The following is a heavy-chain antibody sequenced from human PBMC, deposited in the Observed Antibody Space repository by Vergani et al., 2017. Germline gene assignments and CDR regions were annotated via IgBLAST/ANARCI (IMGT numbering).Heavy chain of an antibody. CDR1: GFTFSFNW. CDR2: IREDGGEK. Sequence: EVQLVESGGALVQPGGSLRLSCAASGFTFSFNWMTWVRQAPGKGLEWVANIREDGGEKHYMDSVKGRFTISRDNAKNSVYLQMKGLRVDDTAVYYCARVGSGYDYWGQGTLVTVSS. D-gene: IGHD3-22*01. J-gene: IGHJ4*02. V-gene: IGHV3-7*01. CDR3: ARVGSGYDY.